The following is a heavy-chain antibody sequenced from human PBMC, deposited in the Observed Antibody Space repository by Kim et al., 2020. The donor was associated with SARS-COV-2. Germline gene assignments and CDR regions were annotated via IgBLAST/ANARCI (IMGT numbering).Heavy chain of an antibody. CDR1: GGSISSSSYY. Sequence: SETLSLTCTVSGGSISSSSYYWGWIRQPPGKGLEWIGSIYYSGSTYYNPSLKSRVTISVDTSKNQFSLKLSSVTAADTAVYYCARQGVRSDYGDDWVYYYMDVWGKGTTVTVSS. D-gene: IGHD4-17*01. V-gene: IGHV4-39*01. CDR2: IYYSGST. CDR3: ARQGVRSDYGDDWVYYYMDV. J-gene: IGHJ6*03.